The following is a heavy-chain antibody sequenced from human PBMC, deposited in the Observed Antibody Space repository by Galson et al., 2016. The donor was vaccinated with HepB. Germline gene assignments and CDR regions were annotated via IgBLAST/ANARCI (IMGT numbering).Heavy chain of an antibody. CDR1: GFTFSSYS. D-gene: IGHD4-23*01. CDR2: ITSSSSTI. Sequence: SGFTFSSYSMDWVRQAPGKGLEWVSYITSSSSTIYYADSVKGRFTISRDNAKNSLYLQMNSLRDEDTAVYYCARESYYGGNSLDQYYFDYWGQGTLVTVSS. V-gene: IGHV3-48*02. J-gene: IGHJ4*02. CDR3: ARESYYGGNSLDQYYFDY.